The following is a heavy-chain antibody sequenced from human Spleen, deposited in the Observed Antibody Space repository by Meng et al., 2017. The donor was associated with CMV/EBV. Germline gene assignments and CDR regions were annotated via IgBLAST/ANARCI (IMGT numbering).Heavy chain of an antibody. J-gene: IGHJ4*02. CDR1: GFTFSSYA. V-gene: IGHV3-53*01. Sequence: GESLKISCAASGFTFSSYAMHWVRQAPGKGLEWVSVIYRSGSTYYADSVKGRFTISRDDSENTLYLQLNSLRAEDTAIYYCARGHGNWGQGTLVTVSS. CDR2: IYRSGST. CDR3: ARGHGN.